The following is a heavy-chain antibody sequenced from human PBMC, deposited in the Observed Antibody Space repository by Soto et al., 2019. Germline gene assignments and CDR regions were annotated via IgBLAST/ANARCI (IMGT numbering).Heavy chain of an antibody. CDR1: AFTFNNYA. D-gene: IGHD3-22*01. Sequence: LRLSCAASAFTFNNYAMSWVRQAPGKGLEWVSGIGGSGRTTYYADSVKGRFTISRDNSNNTLFLQMNSLRAEDTAVYYCAKSRYSDSSGDFYDYWGQGTLVTVSS. V-gene: IGHV3-23*01. J-gene: IGHJ4*02. CDR3: AKSRYSDSSGDFYDY. CDR2: IGGSGRTT.